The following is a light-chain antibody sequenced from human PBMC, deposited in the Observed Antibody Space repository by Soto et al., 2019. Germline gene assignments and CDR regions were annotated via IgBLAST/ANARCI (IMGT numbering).Light chain of an antibody. CDR2: DVS. Sequence: QSALTQPRSVSGSPGQSVTISCTGTSNDVGGYNYVSWYQHYPDKAPKLMIYDVSKRPSRVPDRFSGSKSGNTASLTIAGLQAEDEADYYCTSYAGTNSYVFGTGIKVTVL. V-gene: IGLV2-11*01. CDR1: SNDVGGYNY. CDR3: TSYAGTNSYV. J-gene: IGLJ1*01.